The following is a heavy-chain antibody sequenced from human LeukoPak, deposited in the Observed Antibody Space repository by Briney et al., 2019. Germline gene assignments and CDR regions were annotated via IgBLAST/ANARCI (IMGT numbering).Heavy chain of an antibody. CDR1: GFTFSSYW. D-gene: IGHD1-1*01. V-gene: IGHV3-74*01. CDR3: VREESTDDAFDI. J-gene: IGHJ3*02. CDR2: INSDGSNT. Sequence: GGSLRLSCAASGFTFSSYWMHWVRQAPGKGLVWVSRINSDGSNTSYADSVKGRFTISRDNAKNTLYLRMNSLRAEDTAVYFCVREESTDDAFDIWGQGTIVSVSS.